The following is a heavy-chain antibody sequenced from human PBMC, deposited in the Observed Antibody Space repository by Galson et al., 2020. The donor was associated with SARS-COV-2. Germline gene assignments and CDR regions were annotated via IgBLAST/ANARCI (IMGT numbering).Heavy chain of an antibody. D-gene: IGHD3-3*01. CDR3: ARGSWIRDFCSGYYGFDY. CDR1: GGSFSGYY. V-gene: IGHV4-34*01. J-gene: IGHJ4*02. CDR2: INHSGST. Sequence: SETLSLTCAVYGGSFSGYYWSWIRQPPGKGLEWIGEINHSGSTNYNPSLKSRVTISVDTSKNQFSLNLSSVTAADTAVYYCARGSWIRDFCSGYYGFDYWGQGTLVTVSS.